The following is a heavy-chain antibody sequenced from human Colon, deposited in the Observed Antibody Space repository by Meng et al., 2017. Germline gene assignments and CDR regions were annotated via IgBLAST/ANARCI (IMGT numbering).Heavy chain of an antibody. CDR2: IHSSGNT. D-gene: IGHD2-2*01. CDR1: GGSNNSADYY. J-gene: IGHJ4*02. CDR3: ARNPVIPDARTFDF. Sequence: QVQLQESGPGVVKPSQTLSLTCTISGGSNNSADYYWNWIRQSPGKGLEWLGYIHSSGNTYYTPSLKSRLTMSLDTSKNQFSLRLTSVTAADTAVYYCARNPVIPDARTFDFWGQGALVTVSS. V-gene: IGHV4-30-4*01.